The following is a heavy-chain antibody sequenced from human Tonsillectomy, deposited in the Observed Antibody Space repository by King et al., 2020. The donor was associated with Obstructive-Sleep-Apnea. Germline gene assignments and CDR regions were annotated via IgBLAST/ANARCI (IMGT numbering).Heavy chain of an antibody. J-gene: IGHJ4*02. Sequence: QLVQSGAEVKKHGSSVKVSCKASGGTFTNYLISWVRQAPGQGLEWMGGIIPIHGIANYTQRFQGRVTITADKSTSTAYMEVTSLRSEDTAVYYCARGLAGGYWGQGTLVTVSS. CDR3: ARGLAGGY. V-gene: IGHV1-69*04. CDR2: IIPIHGIA. D-gene: IGHD1-14*01. CDR1: GGTFTNYL.